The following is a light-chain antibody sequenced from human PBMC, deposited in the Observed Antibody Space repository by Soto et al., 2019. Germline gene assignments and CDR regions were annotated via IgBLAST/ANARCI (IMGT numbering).Light chain of an antibody. Sequence: IQMTQSPSTLSASVGDRVTITCRASQSLSNWLAWYQQKPGKAPKLLIYDASSLESGVPSRFSGSGSGTEFTLTISSLQPDDFATYYCQQYNSYRWTFGQGTKVDIK. CDR1: QSLSNW. V-gene: IGKV1-5*01. CDR3: QQYNSYRWT. CDR2: DAS. J-gene: IGKJ1*01.